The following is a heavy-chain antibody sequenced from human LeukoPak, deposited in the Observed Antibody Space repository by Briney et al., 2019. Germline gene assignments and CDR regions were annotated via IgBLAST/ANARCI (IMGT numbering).Heavy chain of an antibody. J-gene: IGHJ5*02. D-gene: IGHD2-21*02. CDR2: IYQSGST. CDR1: GGSVSSGGYS. CDR3: ARGLIPERWFDP. Sequence: SETLSLTCTVSGGSVSSGGYSWNWIRQPPGKGLEWIGYIYQSGSTYHNPSLKSRVTISVDRPKNQFSLKLNSVTAADTAVYYCARGLIPERWFDPWGQGTLVTVSS. V-gene: IGHV4-30-2*01.